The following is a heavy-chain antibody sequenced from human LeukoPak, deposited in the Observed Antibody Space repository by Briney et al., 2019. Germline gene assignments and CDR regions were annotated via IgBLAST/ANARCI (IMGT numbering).Heavy chain of an antibody. CDR2: LSGGGDST. CDR3: AKGRPQTPFTMIFVTPTISSAYDY. J-gene: IGHJ4*02. D-gene: IGHD3-22*01. CDR1: GFTFSSYA. V-gene: IGHV3-23*01. Sequence: PGGSLRLSCAVSGFTFSSYAMSWVRQAPGKGLEWVSTLSGGGDSTYYADSVKGRFTISRDNSKNTLYLQMNSLSAEDTAVYYCAKGRPQTPFTMIFVTPTISSAYDYWGQGTLVTVSS.